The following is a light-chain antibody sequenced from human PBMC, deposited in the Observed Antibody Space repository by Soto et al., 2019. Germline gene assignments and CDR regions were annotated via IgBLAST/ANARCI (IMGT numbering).Light chain of an antibody. CDR2: LEGSGSY. V-gene: IGLV4-60*03. Sequence: QSVLTQSSSASASLGSSVKLTCTLSSGHSSYIIAWHQQQPGKAPRYLMKLEGSGSYNKGSGVPDRFSGSSSGADRSLTISNLQSEDEADYYCETWDSNTVVFGGGTKLTVL. CDR1: SGHSSYI. J-gene: IGLJ2*01. CDR3: ETWDSNTVV.